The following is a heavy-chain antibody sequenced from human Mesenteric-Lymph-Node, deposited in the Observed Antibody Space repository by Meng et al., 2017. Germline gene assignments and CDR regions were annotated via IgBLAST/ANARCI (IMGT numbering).Heavy chain of an antibody. CDR1: GYTFTAYF. V-gene: IGHV1-2*06. D-gene: IGHD1-26*01. CDR2: INPKNGGT. J-gene: IGHJ4*02. CDR3: TISGSSVDY. Sequence: VQLMQSGSEVKKPGASVKVSCKASGYTFTAYFLHWVRQAPGQGLEFVGRINPKNGGTDYLQKFKGRVTMTRDTSISTAYMELNSLRSDDTAVYYCTISGSSVDYWGQGTLVTVSS.